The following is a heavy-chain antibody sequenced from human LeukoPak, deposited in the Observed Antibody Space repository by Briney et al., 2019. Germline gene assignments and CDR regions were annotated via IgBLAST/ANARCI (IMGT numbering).Heavy chain of an antibody. J-gene: IGHJ4*02. CDR3: ARSEMATILGFDY. D-gene: IGHD5-24*01. CDR2: IYSGGST. V-gene: IGHV3-53*01. CDR1: GFTVSSSY. Sequence: GGALRLSCAASGFTVSSSYMSWVRQAPGKGLEWVSVIYSGGSTYYADSVKGRFTISRDNSKNTLYLQMNSLRAEDTAVYYCARSEMATILGFDYWGQGTLVTVSS.